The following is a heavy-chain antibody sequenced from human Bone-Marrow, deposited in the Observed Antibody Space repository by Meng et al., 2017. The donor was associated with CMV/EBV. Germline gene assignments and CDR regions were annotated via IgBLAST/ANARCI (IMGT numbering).Heavy chain of an antibody. CDR1: GGSISSSSYY. V-gene: IGHV4-39*07. D-gene: IGHD2-2*01. CDR2: IYYSGST. Sequence: SETLSLTCTVSGGSISSSSYYWGWIRQPPGKGLEWIGSIYYSGSTYYNPSLKSRVTISVDTSKNQFSLKLSSVTAADTAVYYCARILGYCSSTSCPAEGWFAPWGQGPLVTGYS. J-gene: IGHJ5*02. CDR3: ARILGYCSSTSCPAEGWFAP.